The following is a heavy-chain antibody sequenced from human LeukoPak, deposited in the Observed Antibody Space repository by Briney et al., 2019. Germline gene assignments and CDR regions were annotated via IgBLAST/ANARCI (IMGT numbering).Heavy chain of an antibody. Sequence: PGGSLRLSCAASGFTFSSYAMSWVRQAPGKGLEWVSAISGSGGSTYYADSVKGRFTISRDNCKNTLCLQMNSLRAEDTAVYYCAKDGSGSYSLYYYGMDVWGQGTTVTVSS. CDR3: AKDGSGSYSLYYYGMDV. CDR2: ISGSGGST. D-gene: IGHD3-10*01. V-gene: IGHV3-23*01. J-gene: IGHJ6*02. CDR1: GFTFSSYA.